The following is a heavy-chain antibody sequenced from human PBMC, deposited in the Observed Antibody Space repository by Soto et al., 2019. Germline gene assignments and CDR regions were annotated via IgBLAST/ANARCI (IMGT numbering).Heavy chain of an antibody. CDR2: ISLYHHSS. V-gene: IGHV1-46*01. J-gene: IGHJ4*02. Sequence: ASVKVSCKTSGYPFTDYFIHWVRQAPGQGLEWMGIISLYHHSSSYAQKFQGRLTVTADTSTTTVYMDLSSLTSEDSAVYWCARELYSCGGDCPYYMDYWGQGTLVTVSS. D-gene: IGHD2-21*02. CDR1: GYPFTDYF. CDR3: ARELYSCGGDCPYYMDY.